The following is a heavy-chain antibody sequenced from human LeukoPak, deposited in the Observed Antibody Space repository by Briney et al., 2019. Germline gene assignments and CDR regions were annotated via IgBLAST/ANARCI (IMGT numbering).Heavy chain of an antibody. J-gene: IGHJ4*02. CDR3: ARAHVDIVATAFDY. D-gene: IGHD5-12*01. CDR1: GGSISGGDYY. Sequence: PSETLSLTRTVSGGSISGGDYYWSWIRQPPGKGLEWIGYIYYSGSTYYNPSLKSRVTISVDTSKNQFSLKLSSVTAADTAVYYCARAHVDIVATAFDYWGQGTLVTVSS. V-gene: IGHV4-30-4*01. CDR2: IYYSGST.